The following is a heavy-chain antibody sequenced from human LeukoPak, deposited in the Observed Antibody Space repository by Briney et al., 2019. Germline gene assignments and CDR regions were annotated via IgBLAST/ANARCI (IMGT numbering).Heavy chain of an antibody. CDR1: GGSISSYY. D-gene: IGHD3-10*01. CDR2: ISYSGST. V-gene: IGHV4-59*01. Sequence: SETLSLTCTVSGGSISSYYWSWIRQPPGKGLEWIGYISYSGSTNYNPSLKSRITISVDTSKNQFSLKLTSVTAADTAVYYCAAICFGNLAIDYWGQGTLVTVSS. J-gene: IGHJ4*02. CDR3: AAICFGNLAIDY.